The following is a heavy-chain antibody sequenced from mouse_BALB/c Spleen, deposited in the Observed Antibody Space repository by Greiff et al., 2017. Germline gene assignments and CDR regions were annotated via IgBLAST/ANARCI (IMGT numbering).Heavy chain of an antibody. CDR2: IEPSDSET. CDR1: GYTFTSYW. D-gene: IGHD2-14*01. Sequence: QVQLKQPGAELVKPGAPVKLSCKASGYTFTSYWMNWVKQTPGRDLEWIGRIEPSDSETHYNQKFKDKATLTVDKSSSTAYIQLSSLTSEDSAVYYCARIGKYYYAMDYWGQGTSVTVSS. J-gene: IGHJ4*01. CDR3: ARIGKYYYAMDY. V-gene: IGHV1-69*02.